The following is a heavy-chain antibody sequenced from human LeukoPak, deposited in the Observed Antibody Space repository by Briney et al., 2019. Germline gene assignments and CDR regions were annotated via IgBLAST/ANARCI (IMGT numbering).Heavy chain of an antibody. Sequence: GASVTVSFKTSGYSFSTYGISWVRQAPGQGLEWMGWINVYSSNTNSAQNLQGRVTMTTDTSTSIAYMELRSLRYDDTAVYYCARGSFVGELDYWGQGTLVTVSS. D-gene: IGHD3-16*01. CDR1: GYSFSTYG. V-gene: IGHV1-18*01. J-gene: IGHJ4*02. CDR3: ARGSFVGELDY. CDR2: INVYSSNT.